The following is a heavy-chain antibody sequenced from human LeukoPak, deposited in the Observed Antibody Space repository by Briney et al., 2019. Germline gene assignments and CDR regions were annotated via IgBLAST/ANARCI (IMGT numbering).Heavy chain of an antibody. J-gene: IGHJ4*02. CDR2: IIPILGIA. CDR3: AVPSGYYFSLVY. V-gene: IGHV1-69*02. CDR1: GGTFSSYT. Sequence: ASVKVSCKASGGTFSSYTISWVRQAPGQGLEWMGRIIPILGIANYAQKFQGRVTITADKSTSTAYMELSSLRSEDTAVYYCAVPSGYYFSLVYWGQGTLVTVSS. D-gene: IGHD3-22*01.